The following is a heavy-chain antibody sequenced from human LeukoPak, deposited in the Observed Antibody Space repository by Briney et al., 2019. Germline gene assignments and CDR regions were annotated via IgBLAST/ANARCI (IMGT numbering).Heavy chain of an antibody. CDR2: IYYSRST. D-gene: IGHD3-10*01. CDR3: ARDGDYYGSGGFDY. Sequence: SQTLSLTCTVSGGSISSGGYYWSWIRQHPGKGLEWIGYIYYSRSTYYNPSLKSRVTISVDTSKNQFSLKLSSVTAADTAVYYCARDGDYYGSGGFDYWGQGTLVTVSS. V-gene: IGHV4-31*03. J-gene: IGHJ4*02. CDR1: GGSISSGGYY.